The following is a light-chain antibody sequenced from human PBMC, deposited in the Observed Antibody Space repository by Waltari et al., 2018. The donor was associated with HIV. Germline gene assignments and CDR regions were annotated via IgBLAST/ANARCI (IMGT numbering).Light chain of an antibody. CDR1: SSDVGLYNY. CDR2: EVS. V-gene: IGLV2-14*01. Sequence: QSALTQPASVSGSPGQSITISCTGTSSDVGLYNYVSWYQQHPGKAPNLMIYEVSNRPSRGANRFSGSKSGNTASLTIAGLQAEDEADYYCSSYTGSSTLYVFGTGTKVTVL. CDR3: SSYTGSSTLYV. J-gene: IGLJ1*01.